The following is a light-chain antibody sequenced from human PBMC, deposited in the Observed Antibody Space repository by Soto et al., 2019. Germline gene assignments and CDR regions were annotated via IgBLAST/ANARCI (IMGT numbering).Light chain of an antibody. V-gene: IGKV3-15*01. Sequence: TQSPATLSVSPGERATLSXXXXQSVSSNLAWYQQKHSQAPRPPSYGAFTRPTGIPARFSGSGSGTEFTLTISSLQSEDFAVYSCQQYNNWPYTFGQATKLEIK. CDR1: QSVSSN. CDR3: QQYNNWPYT. CDR2: GAF. J-gene: IGKJ2*01.